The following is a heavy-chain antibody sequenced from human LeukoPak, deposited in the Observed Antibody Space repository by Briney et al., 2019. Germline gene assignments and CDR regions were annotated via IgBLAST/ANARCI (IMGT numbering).Heavy chain of an antibody. D-gene: IGHD3-22*01. CDR2: IYTSGST. V-gene: IGHV4-4*07. CDR3: ARHQDYYDSSGPLIDY. J-gene: IGHJ4*02. CDR1: GGSISSYY. Sequence: SEALSLTCTVSGGSISSYYWSWIRQPAGKGLEWIGRIYTSGSTNYNPSLKSRVTISVDTSKNQFSLKLSSVTAADTAVYYCARHQDYYDSSGPLIDYWGQGTLVTVSS.